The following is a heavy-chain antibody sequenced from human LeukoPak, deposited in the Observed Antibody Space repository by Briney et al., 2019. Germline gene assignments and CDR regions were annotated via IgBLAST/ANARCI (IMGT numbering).Heavy chain of an antibody. CDR2: IYGRGTT. CDR3: ARGGTYGSGRNQHTTLDY. Sequence: SETPSLTCTVSGGSISNDYWSWIRHAAGKELEWIGRIYGRGTTNYNPSLKSRVTISLDKSKKEFSLNLNSVTAADTAVYYCARGGTYGSGRNQHTTLDYWGQGTLVTVSS. V-gene: IGHV4-4*07. J-gene: IGHJ4*02. D-gene: IGHD3-10*01. CDR1: GGSISNDY.